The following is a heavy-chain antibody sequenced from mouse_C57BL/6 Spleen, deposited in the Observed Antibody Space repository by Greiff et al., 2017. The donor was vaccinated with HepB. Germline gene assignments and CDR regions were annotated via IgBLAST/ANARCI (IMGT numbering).Heavy chain of an antibody. J-gene: IGHJ2*01. D-gene: IGHD1-1*01. CDR1: GYTFTSYW. Sequence: QVQLQQSGAELVRPGSSVKLSCKASGYTFTSYWMHWVKQRPIQGLEWIGNIDPSDSETHYNQKFKDKATLTVDKSSSTAYMQLSSLTSEDSAVYYCASGGDLFITTVQYYFDYWGQGTTLTVSS. CDR2: IDPSDSET. V-gene: IGHV1-52*01. CDR3: ASGGDLFITTVQYYFDY.